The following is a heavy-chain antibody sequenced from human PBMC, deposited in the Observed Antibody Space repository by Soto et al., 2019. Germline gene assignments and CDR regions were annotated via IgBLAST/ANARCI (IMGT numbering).Heavy chain of an antibody. CDR3: AKSLPNLAYCGGDFYDAFDI. CDR2: ISGSGGST. D-gene: IGHD2-21*02. CDR1: GFTFSSYA. J-gene: IGHJ3*02. V-gene: IGHV3-23*01. Sequence: GGSLRLSCAASGFTFSSYAMSWVRQAPGKGLEWVSAISGSGGSTYYADSVKGRFTISRDNSKNTLYLQMNSLRAEDTAVYYCAKSLPNLAYCGGDFYDAFDIWGQGTMVTVSS.